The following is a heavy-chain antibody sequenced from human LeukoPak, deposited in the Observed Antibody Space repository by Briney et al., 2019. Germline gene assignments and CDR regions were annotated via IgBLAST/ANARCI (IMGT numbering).Heavy chain of an antibody. J-gene: IGHJ6*03. V-gene: IGHV4-59*01. CDR3: ARDRGCSSTSCSHYYSYMDV. CDR2: IYYSGST. D-gene: IGHD2-2*01. Sequence: SETLSLTCTVSGGSISSYYWSWIRQPPGKGLEWIGFIYYSGSTNYNPSLKSRVTISVDTSKNHFSLKLSSVTAADTAVYYCARDRGCSSTSCSHYYSYMDVWGKGTTVTVSS. CDR1: GGSISSYY.